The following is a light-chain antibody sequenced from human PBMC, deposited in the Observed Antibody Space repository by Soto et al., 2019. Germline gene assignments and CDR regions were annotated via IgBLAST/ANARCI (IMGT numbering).Light chain of an antibody. CDR2: RTN. CDR1: SSNIGSNY. Sequence: QSVLTQPPSASGTPGQRVTLSFSGSSSNIGSNYVYWYQQPPGPAPKLLIYRTNQRPSGVPNRFSASKSGTSASLAISGLRPEDEAEYYCAAWDDSLSGYVFGNGTKLTVL. J-gene: IGLJ1*01. CDR3: AAWDDSLSGYV. V-gene: IGLV1-47*01.